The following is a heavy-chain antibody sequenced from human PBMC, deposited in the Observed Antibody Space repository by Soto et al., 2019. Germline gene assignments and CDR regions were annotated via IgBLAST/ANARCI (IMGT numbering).Heavy chain of an antibody. J-gene: IGHJ5*02. D-gene: IGHD1-7*01. CDR2: ISGSGGST. CDR3: AKPSIGNYLSWFDP. V-gene: IGHV3-23*01. Sequence: EVQLLESGGGLVQPGGSLRLSCAASGFTFSSYAMSWVRQAPGKGLEWVSAISGSGGSTYYADSVKGRFTISRDNSKTTVYLQMNSLRAEDTAVYYCAKPSIGNYLSWFDPWGHGTLVTVSS. CDR1: GFTFSSYA.